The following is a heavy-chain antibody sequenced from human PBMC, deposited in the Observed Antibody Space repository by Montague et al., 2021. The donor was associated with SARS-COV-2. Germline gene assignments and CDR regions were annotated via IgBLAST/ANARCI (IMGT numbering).Heavy chain of an antibody. V-gene: IGHV2-70*01. CDR3: ARMAAEQQLVLSGGYCYYGMDV. Sequence: PALVKPTQTLTLTCTFSGFSLGTSGMCVSWIRQPPGKALEWLALIDLDDDKYYSTSLKTRLTISKDTSKNQVVLTMTNMDPVDTATYYCARMAAEQQLVLSGGYCYYGMDVWGQGTTVTVSS. CDR2: IDLDDDK. CDR1: GFSLGTSGMC. J-gene: IGHJ6*02. D-gene: IGHD6-13*01.